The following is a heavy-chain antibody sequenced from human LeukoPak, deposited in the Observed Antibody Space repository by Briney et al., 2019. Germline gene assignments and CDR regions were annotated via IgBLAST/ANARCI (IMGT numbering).Heavy chain of an antibody. V-gene: IGHV4-39*07. J-gene: IGHJ5*02. CDR1: GGSISSTSYY. CDR3: ARAYYDFWSGYRNWFDP. D-gene: IGHD3-3*01. CDR2: INHSGST. Sequence: SETLSLTCTVSGGSISSTSYYWGWIRQPPGKGLEWIGEINHSGSTNYDPSLKSRVTISVDTSKNQFSLKLSSVTAADTAVYYCARAYYDFWSGYRNWFDPWGQGTLVTVSS.